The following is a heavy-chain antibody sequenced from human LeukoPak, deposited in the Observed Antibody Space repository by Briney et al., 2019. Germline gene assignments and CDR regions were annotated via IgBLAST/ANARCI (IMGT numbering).Heavy chain of an antibody. CDR2: ISSSGGST. CDR1: GFTFSSYA. V-gene: IGHV3-23*01. Sequence: PGGSLRLSCAASGFTFSSYAMSWVRQAPGKGLEWVSVISSSGGSTYYADSVKCRFTICRDNSKNTLYLQMNSLRAEDTAVYYCAKDPVPGIAVAGYFDYWGQGTLVTVSS. CDR3: AKDPVPGIAVAGYFDY. J-gene: IGHJ4*02. D-gene: IGHD6-19*01.